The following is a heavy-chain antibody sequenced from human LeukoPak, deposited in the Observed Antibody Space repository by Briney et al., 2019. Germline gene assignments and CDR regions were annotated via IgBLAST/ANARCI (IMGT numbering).Heavy chain of an antibody. J-gene: IGHJ4*02. Sequence: GASVKVSCKASGYTFTGYYMHWVRQAPGQGLEWTGWINPNSGGTNYAQKFQGRVTMTRDTSISTAYMELSRLRSDDTAVYYCARDKVNYYGSGSYARTIDYWGQGTLVTVSS. CDR2: INPNSGGT. CDR3: ARDKVNYYGSGSYARTIDY. CDR1: GYTFTGYY. D-gene: IGHD3-10*01. V-gene: IGHV1-2*02.